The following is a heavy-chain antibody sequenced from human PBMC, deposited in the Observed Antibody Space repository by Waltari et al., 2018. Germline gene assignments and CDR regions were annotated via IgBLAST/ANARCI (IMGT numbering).Heavy chain of an antibody. V-gene: IGHV4-39*07. CDR2: IYYSGST. CDR1: GGSISSSSYY. J-gene: IGHJ4*02. CDR3: ARGYYDFWSGYYLGFDY. Sequence: QLQLQESGPGLVKPSETLSLTCTVSGGSISSSSYYWGWIRQPPGKGLEWTGSIYYSGSTYYNPSLKSRVTISVDTSKNQFSLKLSSVTAADTAVYYCARGYYDFWSGYYLGFDYWGQGTLVTVSS. D-gene: IGHD3-3*01.